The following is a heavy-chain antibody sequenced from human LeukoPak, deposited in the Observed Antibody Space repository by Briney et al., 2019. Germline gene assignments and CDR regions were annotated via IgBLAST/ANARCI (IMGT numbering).Heavy chain of an antibody. D-gene: IGHD3-16*01. CDR2: IYYSGST. Sequence: NPSETLSLTCTVSGGSISGSSYFWGWIRQPPGKGLEWIGSIYYSGSTYYNPSLKSRVTISVDTSKNQFSLKLSSVTAADTAAYYCARHYGPWGQGTLVTVSS. CDR1: GGSISGSSYF. J-gene: IGHJ5*02. CDR3: ARHYGP. V-gene: IGHV4-39*01.